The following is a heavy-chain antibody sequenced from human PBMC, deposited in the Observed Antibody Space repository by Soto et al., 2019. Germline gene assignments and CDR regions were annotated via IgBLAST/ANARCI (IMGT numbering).Heavy chain of an antibody. J-gene: IGHJ6*02. D-gene: IGHD2-15*01. V-gene: IGHV3-23*01. Sequence: PGGSLRLSCAASGFTFSSFAMSWVRQAPGKGLDWVSAISGSGGSTYSADSVKGRFTISRDNSKSTLYLQMNSLRAEDTAVYYCARDQCSGGSCYSYYYYYGMDVWGQGTTVTVSS. CDR2: ISGSGGST. CDR1: GFTFSSFA. CDR3: ARDQCSGGSCYSYYYYYGMDV.